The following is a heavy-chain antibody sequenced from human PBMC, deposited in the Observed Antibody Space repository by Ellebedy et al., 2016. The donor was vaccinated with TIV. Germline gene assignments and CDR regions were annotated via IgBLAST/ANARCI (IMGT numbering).Heavy chain of an antibody. Sequence: ASVKVSXXAFGYTFTNYYMHWVRQASGHGLEWMGVINPRGGTTAYAQKFQGRVTMTRDTSSSTVYMELSSLRSDDTAVFYCAVRAYSYGGFDYWGQGTLVIVSS. CDR3: AVRAYSYGGFDY. V-gene: IGHV1-46*01. J-gene: IGHJ4*02. CDR1: GYTFTNYY. CDR2: INPRGGTT. D-gene: IGHD5-18*01.